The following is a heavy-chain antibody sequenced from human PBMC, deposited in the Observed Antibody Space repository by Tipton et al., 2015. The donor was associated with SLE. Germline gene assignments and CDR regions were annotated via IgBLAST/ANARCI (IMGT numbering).Heavy chain of an antibody. CDR1: GWSLNDYY. CDR3: ARRVNYCINVTCPHRPEYNWVDT. D-gene: IGHD2-8*01. V-gene: IGHV4-34*12. Sequence: TLSLTCAVYGWSLNDYYWTWIRQPPGKGLQWIGEIFHTGSTEYNPSLKSRLTISLDTSKNQFSLGLNSVTAADTAVYYCARRVNYCINVTCPHRPEYNWVDTWRQGTLVSVSS. J-gene: IGHJ5*02. CDR2: IFHTGST.